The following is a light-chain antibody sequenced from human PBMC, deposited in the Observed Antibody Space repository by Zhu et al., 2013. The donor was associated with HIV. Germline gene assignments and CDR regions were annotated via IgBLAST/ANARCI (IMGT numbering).Light chain of an antibody. CDR1: QSIRRN. J-gene: IGKJ1*01. CDR3: QQYNSWWT. Sequence: DIQMTQSPSTLSASVGDRVSITCRASQSIRRNVAWYQHTPGKAPKLLVFDASTLETGVPSRFSGSGSGTEFTLTISSLQPDDFATYYCQQYNSWWTFGQGTKVEMK. CDR2: DAS. V-gene: IGKV1-5*01.